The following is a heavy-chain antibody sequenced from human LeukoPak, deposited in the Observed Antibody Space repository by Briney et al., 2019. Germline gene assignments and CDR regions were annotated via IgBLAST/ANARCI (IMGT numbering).Heavy chain of an antibody. J-gene: IGHJ4*02. CDR3: ASPGAYY. CDR2: ISSNGGST. CDR1: EFTFSSYA. V-gene: IGHV3-64*01. Sequence: PGRSLRLSCAASEFTFSSYAMHWVRQAPGKGLEYVSAISSNGGSTYYANSVKGRFTISRDNSKNTLYLQMGSLRAEDMAVYYCASPGAYYWGQGTLVTVSS.